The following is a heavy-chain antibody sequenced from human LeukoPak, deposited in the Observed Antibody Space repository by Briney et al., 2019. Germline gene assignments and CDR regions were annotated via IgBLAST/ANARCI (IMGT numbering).Heavy chain of an antibody. CDR3: TRMTTGHDY. Sequence: KPSETLSLTCAVSGVSFNDYYWSWVRQTPGKGLEWTGEINHSGYTNDSPSLKSRVTLSIDTSRKQFSLNLRSVTVADTGIYYCTRMTTGHDYWGQGTLVTVSS. CDR1: GVSFNDYY. J-gene: IGHJ4*02. D-gene: IGHD4-17*01. V-gene: IGHV4-34*01. CDR2: INHSGYT.